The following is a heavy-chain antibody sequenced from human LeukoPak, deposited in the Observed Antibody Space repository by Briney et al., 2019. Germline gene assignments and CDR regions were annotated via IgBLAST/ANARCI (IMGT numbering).Heavy chain of an antibody. D-gene: IGHD2-15*01. J-gene: IGHJ4*02. V-gene: IGHV3-74*01. CDR1: GFTFSNFR. CDR2: INTDEITT. CDR3: ARGHYCSGGSCYYHYFDN. Sequence: GGSLRLSCAASGFTFSNFRMHWVRQAPGKGLVWVSRINTDEITTSYADSVRGRFTISRDNAKNTLYLQMDSLRVEDTAVYYCARGHYCSGGSCYYHYFDNWGQGTLVTVSS.